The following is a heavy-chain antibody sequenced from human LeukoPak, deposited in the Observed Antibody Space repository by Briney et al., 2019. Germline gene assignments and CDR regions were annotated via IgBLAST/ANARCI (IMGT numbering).Heavy chain of an antibody. V-gene: IGHV3-53*01. D-gene: IGHD1-1*01. J-gene: IGHJ4*02. CDR3: AKVVGTGTTPTDY. CDR1: GFTLSSNY. CDR2: INSGGST. Sequence: GRSLRPSCAASGFTLSSNYMSWARPAQGKGLEWVSVINSGGSTYYADSVKGRFTISRDNPKNTVYLQMNSLRAEDTAVYYCAKVVGTGTTPTDYWGQGTLVTVSS.